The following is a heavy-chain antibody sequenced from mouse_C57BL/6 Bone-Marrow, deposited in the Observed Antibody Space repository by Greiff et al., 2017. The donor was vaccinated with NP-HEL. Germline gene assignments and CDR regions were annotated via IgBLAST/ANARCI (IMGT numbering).Heavy chain of an antibody. V-gene: IGHV1-15*01. D-gene: IGHD2-5*01. Sequence: QVQLQQSGAELVRPGASVTLSCKASGYTFTDYEMHWVKQTPVHGLEWIGAIDPETGGTAYNQKFKGKAILTADKSSSTAYMELRSLTSEDSAVYYCTREEAYYSNYGFAYWGQGTLVTVSA. CDR2: IDPETGGT. CDR1: GYTFTDYE. J-gene: IGHJ3*01. CDR3: TREEAYYSNYGFAY.